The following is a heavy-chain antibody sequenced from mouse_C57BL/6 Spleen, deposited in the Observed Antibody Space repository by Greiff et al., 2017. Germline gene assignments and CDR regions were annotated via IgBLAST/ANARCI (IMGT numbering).Heavy chain of an antibody. J-gene: IGHJ4*01. CDR1: GYTFTSYW. CDR3: AKGGIDKGYYYAMDY. Sequence: QVQLQQPGTELVKPGASVKLSCKASGYTFTSYWMHWVKQRPGQGLEWIGNINPSNGGTNYNEKFKSKATLTVDKSSSTAYMQLSSLTSEDSAVYYCAKGGIDKGYYYAMDYWGQGTSVTVSS. D-gene: IGHD3-3*01. V-gene: IGHV1-53*01. CDR2: INPSNGGT.